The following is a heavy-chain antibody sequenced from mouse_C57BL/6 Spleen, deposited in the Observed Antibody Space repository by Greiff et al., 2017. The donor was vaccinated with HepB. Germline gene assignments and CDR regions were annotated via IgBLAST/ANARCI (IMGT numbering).Heavy chain of an antibody. CDR1: GYTFTSYW. CDR2: IDPSDSYT. Sequence: QVQLKQPGAELVMPGASVKLSCKASGYTFTSYWMHWVKQRPGQGLEWIGEIDPSDSYTNYNQKFKGKSTLTVDKSSSTAYMQLSSLTSEDSAVYYCARMDSNYGVDYWGQGTTLTVSS. CDR3: ARMDSNYGVDY. D-gene: IGHD2-5*01. J-gene: IGHJ2*01. V-gene: IGHV1-69*01.